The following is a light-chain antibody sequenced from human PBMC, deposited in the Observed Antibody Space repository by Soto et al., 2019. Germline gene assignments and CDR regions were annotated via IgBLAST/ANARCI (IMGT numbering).Light chain of an antibody. J-gene: IGKJ1*01. Sequence: EIVLMQSPGTLSLSAGERATLSCRASESVTREFLAWYQQKPGQAPRLLIDAASSRATGVPDRFSGSGSGTVFTLAISRLEPEDSVVYFCQQFGSSLWTFGPGTKVEIK. V-gene: IGKV3-20*01. CDR3: QQFGSSLWT. CDR1: ESVTREF. CDR2: AAS.